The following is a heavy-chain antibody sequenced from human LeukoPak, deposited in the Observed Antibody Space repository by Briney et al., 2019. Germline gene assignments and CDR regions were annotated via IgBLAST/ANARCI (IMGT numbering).Heavy chain of an antibody. V-gene: IGHV3-30*01. Sequence: GRSLRLSCAVSGFTFRSYAMHWVRQAPGKGLEWVAVISYDGSNKYYADSVKGRFTISRDNSKNTLYLQMNSLRAEDTAVSCCARDRTIPWGNAFDIWGQGTMVTVSS. CDR1: GFTFRSYA. J-gene: IGHJ3*02. D-gene: IGHD2-2*02. CDR2: ISYDGSNK. CDR3: ARDRTIPWGNAFDI.